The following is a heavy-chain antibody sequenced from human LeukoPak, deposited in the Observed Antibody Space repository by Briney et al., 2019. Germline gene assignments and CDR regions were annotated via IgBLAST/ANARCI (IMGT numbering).Heavy chain of an antibody. Sequence: GESLKISCKGSGYSFTNYWIGWVHQMPGKGLEWMGIIYPGDSDTKYSPSFQGQVTISADKSISTAYLQWSSLKASDTAMYYCARTGYTSGWYVGSFDYWGQGTLVTVSS. CDR2: IYPGDSDT. J-gene: IGHJ4*02. CDR1: GYSFTNYW. V-gene: IGHV5-51*07. CDR3: ARTGYTSGWYVGSFDY. D-gene: IGHD6-19*01.